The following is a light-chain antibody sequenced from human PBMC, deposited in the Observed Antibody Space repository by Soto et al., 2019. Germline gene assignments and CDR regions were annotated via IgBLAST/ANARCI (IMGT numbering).Light chain of an antibody. CDR3: QQYGSSPWA. V-gene: IGKV3-20*01. CDR1: QSISSIY. Sequence: ETVLSQSPGALSLSPGERATLSCRASQSISSIYLAWYQQKPGQAPRLLIYGASSRATGIPDRFSGSGSGTDFTLAISRLEAEDFAVYYCQQYGSSPWAFGQGTKVDIK. CDR2: GAS. J-gene: IGKJ1*01.